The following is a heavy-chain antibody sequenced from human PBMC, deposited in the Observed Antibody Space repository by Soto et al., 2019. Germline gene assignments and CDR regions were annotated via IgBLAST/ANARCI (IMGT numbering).Heavy chain of an antibody. CDR3: ASRYSCGPDY. CDR2: INSDGSTT. Sequence: EVQLVESGGGVVQPGGSLRLSCAASGFTFSDHWMHWVRQVPGKGLVWVARINSDGSTTTYADSVKGRFTISRANARKALYLQRDRLRAGETALYYCASRYSCGPDYWGQGTRVTVPS. CDR1: GFTFSDHW. D-gene: IGHD6-19*01. J-gene: IGHJ4*02. V-gene: IGHV3-74*01.